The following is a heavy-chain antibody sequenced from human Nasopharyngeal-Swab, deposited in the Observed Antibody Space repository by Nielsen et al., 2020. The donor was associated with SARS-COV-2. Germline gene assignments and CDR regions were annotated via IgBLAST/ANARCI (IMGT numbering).Heavy chain of an antibody. Sequence: GGSLRLSCAASGFTFSSYAMSWVRQAPGKGLEWVSAISGSGGSTYYADSVKGRFTISRDNSKNTLYLQMNSLRAEDTAVYYCANSWYDYNYGMDVWGQGTTVTISS. CDR3: ANSWYDYNYGMDV. CDR1: GFTFSSYA. D-gene: IGHD6-13*01. J-gene: IGHJ6*02. CDR2: ISGSGGST. V-gene: IGHV3-23*01.